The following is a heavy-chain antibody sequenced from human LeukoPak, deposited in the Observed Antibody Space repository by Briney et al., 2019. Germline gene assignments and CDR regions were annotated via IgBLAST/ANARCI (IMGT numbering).Heavy chain of an antibody. CDR1: GFSLSTSGMC. V-gene: IGHV2-70*11. J-gene: IGHJ4*02. Sequence: SGPALVKPTQTLTLTCTFSGFSLSTSGMCVSWIRQPPGKALEWLARIDWDDDKYYSTSLKTRLTISKDTSKNQVVLTMTNMDPVDTATYYCARHPMTAQQQLVRAFDYWGQGTLVTVSS. D-gene: IGHD6-13*01. CDR3: ARHPMTAQQQLVRAFDY. CDR2: IDWDDDK.